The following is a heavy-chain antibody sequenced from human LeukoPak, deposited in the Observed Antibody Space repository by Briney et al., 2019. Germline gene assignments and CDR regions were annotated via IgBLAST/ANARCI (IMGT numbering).Heavy chain of an antibody. CDR2: IYPGDSDT. J-gene: IGHJ4*02. Sequence: RGESLKISCKSFGYNLSNYWIGWVRQMPGKGLEWMGIIYPGDSDTRYSPSFQGQVTISADKSISTAYLRWSSLKASDTAIYYCARQDRSMAAFEYWGQGALVTVSS. CDR3: ARQDRSMAAFEY. V-gene: IGHV5-51*01. CDR1: GYNLSNYW. D-gene: IGHD3-22*01.